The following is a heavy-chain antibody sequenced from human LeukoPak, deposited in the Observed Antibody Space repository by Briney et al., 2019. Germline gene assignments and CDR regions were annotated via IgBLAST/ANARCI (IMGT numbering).Heavy chain of an antibody. V-gene: IGHV3-7*03. CDR1: AFIFSGHW. CDR3: ARVEEQLVLGVGY. D-gene: IGHD6-6*01. Sequence: TGGSLRLSCEGSAFIFSGHWMNWVRQTPGKGLEWVASIKEDGSERQYVDSVKGRFSISRDNTKGPLFLQLNSLRAEDTAVYYCARVEEQLVLGVGYWGQGTLVTVSS. CDR2: IKEDGSER. J-gene: IGHJ4*02.